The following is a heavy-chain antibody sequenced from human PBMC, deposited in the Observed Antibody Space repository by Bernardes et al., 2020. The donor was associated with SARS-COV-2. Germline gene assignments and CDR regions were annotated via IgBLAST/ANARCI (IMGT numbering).Heavy chain of an antibody. CDR1: GGSISSSY. CDR2: IYDSGSP. CDR3: ARGDYYDRRGYYYYFYY. J-gene: IGHJ4*01. V-gene: IGHV4-59*01. D-gene: IGHD3-22*01. Sequence: SETLSLTCTVSGGSISSSYWSWIRQPPGPGLAWIGDIYDSGSPNYNPSLKSRVTISVDTSKNQFSLKLSSVTAADTAVYYCARGDYYDRRGYYYYFYYWGPGTRVT.